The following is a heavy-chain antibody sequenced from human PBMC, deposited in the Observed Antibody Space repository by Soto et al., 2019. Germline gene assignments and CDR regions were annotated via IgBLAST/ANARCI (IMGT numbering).Heavy chain of an antibody. J-gene: IGHJ5*02. Sequence: QVQLVQSGAEVKKPGAAVKVSCKASGYTFSDRNMHWVRQAPGQGLEWMAWINPGSGGTDYAQKLQGRVTMTRDTSISTAYMELSSLTSDDTAVYYCARGVGSSWFDPWGQGTLVTVSS. CDR1: GYTFSDRN. CDR2: INPGSGGT. V-gene: IGHV1-2*02. D-gene: IGHD6-25*01. CDR3: ARGVGSSWFDP.